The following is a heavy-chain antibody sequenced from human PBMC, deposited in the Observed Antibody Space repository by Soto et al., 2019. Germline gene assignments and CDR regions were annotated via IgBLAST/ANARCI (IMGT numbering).Heavy chain of an antibody. V-gene: IGHV2-5*01. CDR2: IYWNDDK. CDR1: GFSLSTTGEG. CDR3: AQVDDVAALFAY. J-gene: IGHJ4*02. D-gene: IGHD6-6*01. Sequence: QITLKESGPTLVKPTQTLTLTCTFSGFSLSTTGEGVGWIRQPPGKALEWLAVIYWNDDKSYSPSLKSRLTISKDTSKKQVVLTMMNMAPVDTGTYSWAQVDDVAALFAYLGQGTLVTVSS.